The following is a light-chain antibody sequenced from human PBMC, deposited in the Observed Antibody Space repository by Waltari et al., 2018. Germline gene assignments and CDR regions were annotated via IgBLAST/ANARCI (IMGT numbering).Light chain of an antibody. J-gene: IGKJ1*01. Sequence: ENVLTQSPGTLALSPGERPPPPCRASQNINSNFLAWYQQKPGQAPRLLIYDAVNRASGIPDRFSGRGSGTDFTLTISSLEPEDFAVYYCQQYGSPPSRTFGQGTKVEMK. V-gene: IGKV3-20*01. CDR3: QQYGSPPSRT. CDR1: QNINSNF. CDR2: DAV.